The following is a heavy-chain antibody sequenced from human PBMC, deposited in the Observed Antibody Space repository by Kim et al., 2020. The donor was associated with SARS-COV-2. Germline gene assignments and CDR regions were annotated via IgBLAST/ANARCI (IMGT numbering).Heavy chain of an antibody. V-gene: IGHV3-30*01. D-gene: IGHD6-6*01. CDR3: ARAPGPYTSSSGIYDY. Sequence: DSEKGRFTISRENSTNTLYLQWNSLGAEDTAVYYCARAPGPYTSSSGIYDYWGQGTLVSVSS. J-gene: IGHJ4*02.